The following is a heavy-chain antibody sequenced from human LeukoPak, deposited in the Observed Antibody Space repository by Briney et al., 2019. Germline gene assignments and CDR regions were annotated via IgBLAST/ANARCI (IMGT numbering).Heavy chain of an antibody. Sequence: GSLRLSCAASGFTFSSYGMHWVRQAPGKGLDWVAFIHHDGSNKYYADSVRGRFTISRDNSKNTLYLQMNSLRAEDTAVYYCARAFGFAAAGDNWFDPWGQGTLVTVSS. D-gene: IGHD6-13*01. CDR1: GFTFSSYG. CDR2: IHHDGSNK. V-gene: IGHV3-30*02. J-gene: IGHJ5*02. CDR3: ARAFGFAAAGDNWFDP.